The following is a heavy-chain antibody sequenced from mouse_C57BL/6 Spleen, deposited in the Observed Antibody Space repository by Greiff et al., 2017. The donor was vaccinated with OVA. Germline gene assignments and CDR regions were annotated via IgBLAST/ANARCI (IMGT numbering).Heavy chain of an antibody. V-gene: IGHV1-82*01. CDR2: NYPGDGDT. D-gene: IGHD2-3*01. CDR1: GYAFSSSW. Sequence: QVQLQQSGPELVKPGASVKISCKASGYAFSSSWMNWVKQRPGKGLEWIGRNYPGDGDTNYNGKFKGKATLTADKSSSTAYMQLSSLTSEDSAVYFCARPGYYDYAMDYWGQGTSVTVSA. J-gene: IGHJ4*01. CDR3: ARPGYYDYAMDY.